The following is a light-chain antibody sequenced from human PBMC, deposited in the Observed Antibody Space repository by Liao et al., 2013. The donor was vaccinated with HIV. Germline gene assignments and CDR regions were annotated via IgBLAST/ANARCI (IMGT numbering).Light chain of an antibody. V-gene: IGLV3-1*01. Sequence: SYELSQPTAVSVSPGQTATITCSGDRLGEKYVSWYQQKPGQSPFLVIYQVHKRPSGVPERFSGSSSGNTATLTISGTQAMDEADYHCQAWDSSTAFYVFGTGTKVTVL. J-gene: IGLJ1*01. CDR1: RLGEKY. CDR2: QVH. CDR3: QAWDSSTAFYV.